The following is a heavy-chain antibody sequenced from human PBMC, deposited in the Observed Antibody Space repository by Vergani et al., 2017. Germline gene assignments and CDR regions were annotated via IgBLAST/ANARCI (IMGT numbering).Heavy chain of an antibody. D-gene: IGHD3-3*01. CDR2: IIPIFGTA. J-gene: IGHJ6*03. Sequence: QVQLVQSGAEVKKPGASVKVSCKASGYTFTGYYMHWVRQAPGQGLEWMGGIIPIFGTANYAQKFQGRVTITADESTSTAYMELSSLRSEDTAVYYCARAQSRDYDFWSGYYYYMDVWGKGTTVTVSS. CDR3: ARAQSRDYDFWSGYYYYMDV. CDR1: GYTFTGYY. V-gene: IGHV1-69*01.